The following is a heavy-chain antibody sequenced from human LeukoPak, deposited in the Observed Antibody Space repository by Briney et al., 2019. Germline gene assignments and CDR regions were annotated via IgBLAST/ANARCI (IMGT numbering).Heavy chain of an antibody. CDR2: THYSGNT. Sequence: PSETLSLTCAVYTGSFSAYYWSWIRQPPGKGLEWIGSTHYSGNTYYNPSLKSRVTISVDTSKNQFSLKLSSVTAADTAVYYCARRAAAGWYFDLWGRGTLVTVSS. D-gene: IGHD6-13*01. V-gene: IGHV4-34*01. CDR1: TGSFSAYY. J-gene: IGHJ2*01. CDR3: ARRAAAGWYFDL.